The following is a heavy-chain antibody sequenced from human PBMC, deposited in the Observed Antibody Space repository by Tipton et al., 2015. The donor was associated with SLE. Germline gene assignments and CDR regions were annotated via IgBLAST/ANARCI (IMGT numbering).Heavy chain of an antibody. CDR1: GFTFGDYA. Sequence: RSLRLSCAASGFTFGDYAMSWVRQAPGKGLEWVGFIRSKAYGGTTEYAASVKGRFTISRDDSKSIAYLQMNSLKTEDTAVYYCTRAMMAAAAFDYWGQGTLVTVSS. J-gene: IGHJ4*02. CDR3: TRAMMAAAAFDY. D-gene: IGHD6-13*01. CDR2: IRSKAYGGTT. V-gene: IGHV3-49*04.